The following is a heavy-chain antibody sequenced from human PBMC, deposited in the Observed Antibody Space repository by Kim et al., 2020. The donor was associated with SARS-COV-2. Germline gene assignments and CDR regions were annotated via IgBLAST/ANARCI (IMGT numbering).Heavy chain of an antibody. Sequence: KGPFTISRDNAKNSLYLQMNSLRAEDTAVYYCARTTYYDILTGTAYYFDFWGQGTLVTVSS. CDR3: ARTTYYDILTGTAYYFDF. V-gene: IGHV3-11*06. J-gene: IGHJ4*02. D-gene: IGHD3-9*01.